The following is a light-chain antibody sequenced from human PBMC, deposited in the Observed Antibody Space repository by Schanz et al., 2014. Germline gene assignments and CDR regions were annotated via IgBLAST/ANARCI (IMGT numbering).Light chain of an antibody. CDR2: DDI. V-gene: IGLV2-23*01. CDR1: SSDVGNYNL. CDR3: CSYAGGDVV. Sequence: QSALTQSASVSGSPGQSITISCTGISSDVGNYNLVSWYQQHPGKAPKLMIYDDIRRPSGVSDRFSGSKSGNTASLTISGLQAEDEADYYCCSYAGGDVVFGGGTKLTVL. J-gene: IGLJ2*01.